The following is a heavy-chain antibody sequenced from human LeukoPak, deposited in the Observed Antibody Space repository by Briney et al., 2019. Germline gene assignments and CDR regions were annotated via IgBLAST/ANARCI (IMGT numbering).Heavy chain of an antibody. CDR1: GGSISSHY. D-gene: IGHD2-15*01. CDR3: ARHWSPVGAAGDY. V-gene: IGHV4-4*07. Sequence: SETLSLTCSVSGGSISSHYWSWIRQPAGKGLEWIGRVHVTRGTNYNPSLKSRVTMSVDTSKSQFSLRLSSVTAADMAVYYCARHWSPVGAAGDYWGQGTLVTVSS. CDR2: VHVTRGT. J-gene: IGHJ4*02.